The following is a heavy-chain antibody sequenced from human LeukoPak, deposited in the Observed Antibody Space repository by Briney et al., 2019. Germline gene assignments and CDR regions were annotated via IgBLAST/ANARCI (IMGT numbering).Heavy chain of an antibody. CDR3: ARDRYSVAAFDY. V-gene: IGHV4-59*12. CDR1: GGSISSYY. CDR2: IYYSGST. Sequence: PSETLSLTCTVSGGSISSYYWSWIRQPPGKGLEWIGYIYYSGSTNYNPSLKSRVTISVDTSKNQFSLKLTSVTAADTAVYYCARDRYSVAAFDYWGQGTLVTVSS. D-gene: IGHD1-26*01. J-gene: IGHJ4*02.